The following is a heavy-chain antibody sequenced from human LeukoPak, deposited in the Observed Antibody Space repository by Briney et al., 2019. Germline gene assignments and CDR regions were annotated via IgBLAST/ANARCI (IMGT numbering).Heavy chain of an antibody. CDR1: GFSFSTYA. J-gene: IGHJ5*02. V-gene: IGHV3-23*01. CDR2: ISAGGAA. Sequence: PRGSLRLSCAASGFSFSTYAMTWVRQIPGRGLQWVSAISAGGAAYYADSVKGRFTISRDNSKNTLCLQMNSLTADDTAFYFCAKIPTGRREEWFDPWGQGTLVTLSS. D-gene: IGHD1-26*01. CDR3: AKIPTGRREEWFDP.